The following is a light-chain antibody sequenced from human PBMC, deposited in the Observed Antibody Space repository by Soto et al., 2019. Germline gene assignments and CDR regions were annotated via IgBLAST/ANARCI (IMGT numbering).Light chain of an antibody. J-gene: IGKJ1*01. CDR1: QSVSSNY. V-gene: IGKV3-20*01. Sequence: EIVLTQSPGTLSLSPGERATLCCRASQSVSSNYLAWYQQKPGQAPRPLIYGASSRATGIPDRFSGSGAGTDFTLTISRLESEDFAVYYCQQYGSSPWTFGQGTKVEIK. CDR2: GAS. CDR3: QQYGSSPWT.